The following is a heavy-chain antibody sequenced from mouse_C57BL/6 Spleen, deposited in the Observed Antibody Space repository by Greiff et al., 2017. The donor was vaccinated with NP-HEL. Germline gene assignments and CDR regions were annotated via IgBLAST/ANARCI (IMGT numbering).Heavy chain of an antibody. Sequence: QVQLQQPGAELVRPGSSVKLSCKASGYTFTSYWMDWVKQRPGQGLEWIGNIYPSDSETHYNQKFKDKATLTVDKSSSTAYMQLSSLTSEDSAVYYCARGFTTVVAHWYFDVWGTGTTVTVSS. J-gene: IGHJ1*03. CDR1: GYTFTSYW. D-gene: IGHD1-1*01. CDR3: ARGFTTVVAHWYFDV. CDR2: IYPSDSET. V-gene: IGHV1-61*01.